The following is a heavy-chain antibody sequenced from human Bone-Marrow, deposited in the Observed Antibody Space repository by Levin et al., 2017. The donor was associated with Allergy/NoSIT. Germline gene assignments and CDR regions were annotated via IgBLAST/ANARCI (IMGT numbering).Heavy chain of an antibody. CDR3: AKDRVRGGSSPVSS. CDR1: GFPFNSFA. D-gene: IGHD6-13*01. V-gene: IGHV3-23*01. Sequence: GGSLRLSCAASGFPFNSFAISWVRQAPGKGLQWVSIISGSGETKFYADSVKGRFTISRDSSKNTVFLQMTSLRDEDTAVYYCAKDRVRGGSSPVSSWGQGTLVIVSS. CDR2: ISGSGETK. J-gene: IGHJ5*02.